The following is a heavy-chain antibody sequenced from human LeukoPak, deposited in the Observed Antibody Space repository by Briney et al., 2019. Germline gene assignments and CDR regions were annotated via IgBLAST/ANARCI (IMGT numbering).Heavy chain of an antibody. D-gene: IGHD7-27*01. CDR1: GGSFSGYY. Sequence: SETLSLTCAVYGGSFSGYYWSWIRQPPGKGLEWIGEINHSGSTNYNPSLKSRVTISVDTSKNQFSLKLSSVTAADTAVYYCARQKLGIFDYWGQGTLVTVSS. V-gene: IGHV4-34*01. J-gene: IGHJ4*02. CDR3: ARQKLGIFDY. CDR2: INHSGST.